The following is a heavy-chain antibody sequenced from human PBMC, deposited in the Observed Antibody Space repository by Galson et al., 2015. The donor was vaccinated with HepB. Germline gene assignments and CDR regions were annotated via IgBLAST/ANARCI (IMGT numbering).Heavy chain of an antibody. CDR2: INAGNGNT. D-gene: IGHD6-19*01. CDR3: ARADSSGWYVYFDY. J-gene: IGHJ4*02. CDR1: GYTFTSYA. V-gene: IGHV1-3*01. Sequence: SVKVSCKASGYTFTSYAMHWVRQAPGQRLEWMGWINAGNGNTKYSQKFQGRVTITRDTSASTAYMELSSLRSEDTAVYYCARADSSGWYVYFDYWGQGTLVTVSS.